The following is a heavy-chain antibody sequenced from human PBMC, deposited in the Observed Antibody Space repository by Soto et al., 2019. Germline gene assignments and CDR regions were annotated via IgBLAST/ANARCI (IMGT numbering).Heavy chain of an antibody. CDR3: ARIGYSSSCFDY. D-gene: IGHD6-6*01. Sequence: GGSLRLSCAASGFTFSNYAMTWVRQAPGKGPEWISTVNNGGGGTYYADSVKGRFTISRDNSKNTLYLQMNSLRAEDTAVYYCARIGYSSSCFDYWGQGIPVTVSS. CDR1: GFTFSNYA. V-gene: IGHV3-23*01. CDR2: VNNGGGGT. J-gene: IGHJ4*02.